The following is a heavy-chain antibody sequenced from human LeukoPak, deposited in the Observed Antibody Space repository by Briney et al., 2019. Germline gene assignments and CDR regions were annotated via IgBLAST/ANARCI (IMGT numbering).Heavy chain of an antibody. D-gene: IGHD3-9*01. CDR3: AKDQERNRAFDWLFPDY. CDR2: ISGSGGST. CDR1: GLTFSSYA. J-gene: IGHJ4*02. Sequence: GGSLRLSCAASGLTFSSYAMRWVRQAPGKGLEWVSAISGSGGSTYYADSVKGRFTISRDNSKNTLYLQMNSLRAEDTAVYYCAKDQERNRAFDWLFPDYWGQGTLVTVSS. V-gene: IGHV3-23*01.